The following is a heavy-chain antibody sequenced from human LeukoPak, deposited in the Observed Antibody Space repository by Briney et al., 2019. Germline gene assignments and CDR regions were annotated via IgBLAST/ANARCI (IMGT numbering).Heavy chain of an antibody. Sequence: ESGPTLVNPTQTLTLTCTFSGFSLSTPEMGGTWIRQPPGKALEWLARIDWDDDKFYSPSLKTRLTISKGTPKNQMVLRMTNMDPVDTGTYYCARMSPDAPSFDYWGQGALITVSS. V-gene: IGHV2-70*04. J-gene: IGHJ4*02. CDR2: IDWDDDK. CDR1: GFSLSTPEMG. CDR3: ARMSPDAPSFDY.